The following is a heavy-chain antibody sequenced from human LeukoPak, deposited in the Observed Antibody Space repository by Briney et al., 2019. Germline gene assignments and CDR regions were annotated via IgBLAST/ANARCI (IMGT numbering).Heavy chain of an antibody. V-gene: IGHV4-59*01. CDR1: GGSISSYY. Sequence: SETLSLTCTVSGGSISSYYWSWIRQPPGKGLERIGYIYYSGSTNYNPSLKSRVTISVDTSKNQFSLKLSSVTAADTAVYYCARAKKYNWNDGAFDIWGQGTMVTVSS. CDR3: ARAKKYNWNDGAFDI. CDR2: IYYSGST. J-gene: IGHJ3*02. D-gene: IGHD1-20*01.